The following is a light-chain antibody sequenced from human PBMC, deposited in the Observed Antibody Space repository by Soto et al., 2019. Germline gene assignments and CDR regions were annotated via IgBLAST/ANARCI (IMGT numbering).Light chain of an antibody. CDR1: SGDVGHYNY. Sequence: QSALTQPASVSGSPGQSITISCTGSSGDVGHYNYVSWYQQHPGKAPKLIIYEVTNRPSGVSDRFSGSKSGNTASLIISGLQAEDEADCYCTSYTTSRIWVFGGGTKVTVL. CDR3: TSYTTSRIWV. J-gene: IGLJ3*02. CDR2: EVT. V-gene: IGLV2-14*01.